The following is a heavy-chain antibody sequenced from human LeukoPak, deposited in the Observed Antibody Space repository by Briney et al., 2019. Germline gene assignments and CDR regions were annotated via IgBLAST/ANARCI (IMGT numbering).Heavy chain of an antibody. J-gene: IGHJ4*02. CDR1: GYTFTGYY. D-gene: IGHD3-22*01. CDR3: ATGSYDSSGPWVH. Sequence: ASVKVSCKASGYTFTGYYMHWVRQAPGQGLEWMGRINPNSGGTNYAQKFQGGVTMTEDTSTDTAYMELSSLGSEDTAVYYCATGSYDSSGPWVHWGQGTLVTVSS. CDR2: INPNSGGT. V-gene: IGHV1-2*06.